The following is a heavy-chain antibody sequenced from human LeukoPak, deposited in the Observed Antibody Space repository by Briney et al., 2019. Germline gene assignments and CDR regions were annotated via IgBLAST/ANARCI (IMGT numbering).Heavy chain of an antibody. CDR3: AKEDTAMAYYYYYMDV. J-gene: IGHJ6*03. CDR1: GFTFSSYG. CDR2: IRCDGSHK. Sequence: GGSLRLSCTASGFTFSSYGMHWVRQAPGKGLEWVAFIRCDGSHKFYANSVKGRFTISRDNSKNTLYLQMNGLRPEDTAVYYCAKEDTAMAYYYYYMDVWGKGTTVTVSS. V-gene: IGHV3-30*02. D-gene: IGHD5-18*01.